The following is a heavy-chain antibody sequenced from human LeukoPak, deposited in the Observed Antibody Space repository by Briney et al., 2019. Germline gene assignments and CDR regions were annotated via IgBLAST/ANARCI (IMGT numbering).Heavy chain of an antibody. CDR3: ARGPAASGSYFHY. Sequence: AGGSLRLSCAASGFTFSSYAMHWVRQAPGKGLEWVAVISYDGSNKYYADSVKGRFTISRDNSKNTLYLQMNSLRAEDTAVYYCARGPAASGSYFHYWGQGTLVTVSS. J-gene: IGHJ4*02. CDR2: ISYDGSNK. CDR1: GFTFSSYA. V-gene: IGHV3-30-3*01. D-gene: IGHD1-26*01.